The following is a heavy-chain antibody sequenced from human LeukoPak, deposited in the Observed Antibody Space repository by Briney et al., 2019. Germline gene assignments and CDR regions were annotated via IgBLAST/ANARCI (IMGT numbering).Heavy chain of an antibody. CDR3: AREGAYYYGSGSNDYYMDV. CDR2: IHHSGST. CDR1: GYSISSGYY. D-gene: IGHD3-10*01. J-gene: IGHJ6*03. V-gene: IGHV4-38-2*02. Sequence: PSETLSLTCTVSGYSISSGYYWGWIRQPPGKGLEWIGSIHHSGSTYYNPSLKSRVTISVDTSKNQFSLKLSSVIAADTAVYYCAREGAYYYGSGSNDYYMDVWGKGTTVTVSS.